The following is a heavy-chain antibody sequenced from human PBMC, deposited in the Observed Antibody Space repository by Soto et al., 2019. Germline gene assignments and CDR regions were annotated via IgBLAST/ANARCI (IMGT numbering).Heavy chain of an antibody. CDR3: AISQKSWKGPNDS. CDR2: ISRGASYI. J-gene: IGHJ4*02. D-gene: IGHD1-1*01. V-gene: IGHV3-21*06. Sequence: PGGSLRLSCAASGFIFSYISLNWVRQAPGKGLEWVASISRGASYIYYADSVKGRFTISRDDAKNSLFLQMNSLRAEDTAMYYCAISQKSWKGPNDSWGPGTLVTVSS. CDR1: GFIFSYIS.